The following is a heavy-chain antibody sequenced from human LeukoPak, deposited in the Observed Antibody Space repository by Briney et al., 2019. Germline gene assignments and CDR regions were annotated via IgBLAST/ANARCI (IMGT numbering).Heavy chain of an antibody. D-gene: IGHD5-12*01. CDR2: IIPILGTA. V-gene: IGHV1-69*13. Sequence: GASVKVSCKASGGTFSSYAISWVRQAPGQGLEWMGGIIPILGTANYAQKFQGRVTITADESTSTAYMELSSLRSEDTAVYYCARDRGGYVGGFDYWGQGTLVTVSS. CDR1: GGTFSSYA. CDR3: ARDRGGYVGGFDY. J-gene: IGHJ4*02.